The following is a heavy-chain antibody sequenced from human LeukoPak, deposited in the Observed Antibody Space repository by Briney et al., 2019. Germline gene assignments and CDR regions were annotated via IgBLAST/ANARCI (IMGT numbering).Heavy chain of an antibody. CDR1: GFTFSSYA. CDR2: IYYSGST. CDR3: ARHDRQWLEQTQYDWFDP. V-gene: IGHV4-39*01. D-gene: IGHD6-19*01. Sequence: GSLRLSCAASGFTFSSYAMSWVRQPPGKGLEWIGSIYYSGSTYYNPSLKSRVTISVDTSKNQFSLKLSSVTAADTAVYYCARHDRQWLEQTQYDWFDPWGQGTLVTVSS. J-gene: IGHJ5*02.